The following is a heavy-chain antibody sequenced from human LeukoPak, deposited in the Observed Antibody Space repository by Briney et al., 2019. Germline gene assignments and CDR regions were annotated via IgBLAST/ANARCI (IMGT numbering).Heavy chain of an antibody. V-gene: IGHV1-18*01. J-gene: IGHJ5*02. CDR2: ISAYNGNT. D-gene: IGHD2-2*02. CDR1: GYTFTSYG. CDR3: ARELKGDYCSSTSCYTGSWFDP. Sequence: GASVKVSCKASGYTFTSYGISWVRQAPGQGLEWMGWISAYNGNTNYAQKLQGRVTMTTDTSTSTAYMELRSLRSDDTAVYYCARELKGDYCSSTSCYTGSWFDPWGQGTLVTVSS.